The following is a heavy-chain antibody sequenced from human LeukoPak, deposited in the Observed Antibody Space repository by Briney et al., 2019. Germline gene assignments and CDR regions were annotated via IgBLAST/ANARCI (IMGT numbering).Heavy chain of an antibody. CDR1: GYTFTGYY. J-gene: IGHJ4*02. Sequence: SVKVSCKASGYTFTGYYMHWVRQAPGQGLEWMGGIIPIFGTANYAQKFQGRVTITADESTSTAYMELSSLRSEDTAVYYCALAAIRGYWGQGTLVTVSS. CDR2: IIPIFGTA. CDR3: ALAAIRGY. V-gene: IGHV1-69*13. D-gene: IGHD2-2*02.